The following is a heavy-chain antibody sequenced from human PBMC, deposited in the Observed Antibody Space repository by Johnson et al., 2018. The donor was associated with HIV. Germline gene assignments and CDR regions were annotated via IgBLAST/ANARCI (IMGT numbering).Heavy chain of an antibody. J-gene: IGHJ3*02. CDR1: GFTVSSNY. Sequence: EVQLVESGGGFVQPGGSLRLSCAASGFTVSSNYMSWVRQAPGKGLERVPVIYSGGSTYYADPVTGRFTISRDNSKNTLYLQMNSLSAEDPAVYYCASFGLAVAADAFDIWGQGTMVTVSS. CDR2: IYSGGST. V-gene: IGHV3-53*01. CDR3: ASFGLAVAADAFDI. D-gene: IGHD6-19*01.